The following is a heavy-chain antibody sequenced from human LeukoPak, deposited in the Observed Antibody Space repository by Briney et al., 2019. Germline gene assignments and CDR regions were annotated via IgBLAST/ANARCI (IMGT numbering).Heavy chain of an antibody. CDR3: ARGPYGDYGWFDP. CDR1: GYTFTSYA. D-gene: IGHD4-17*01. Sequence: ASVKVSCKDSGYTFTSYAMHWVRQAPGQRLEWMGWINAGNGNTKYSQKFQGRVTITRDTSASTAYMELSSLRSEDTAVYYCARGPYGDYGWFDPWGQGTLVTVPS. J-gene: IGHJ5*02. CDR2: INAGNGNT. V-gene: IGHV1-3*01.